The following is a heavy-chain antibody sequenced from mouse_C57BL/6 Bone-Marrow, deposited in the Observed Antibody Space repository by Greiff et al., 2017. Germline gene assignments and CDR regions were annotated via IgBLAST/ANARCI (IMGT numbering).Heavy chain of an antibody. V-gene: IGHV6-3*01. CDR3: TGSYYYGSSDV. Sequence: EVQLVESGGGLVQPGGSMKLSCVASGFTFSNYWMNWVRQSPEKGLEWVAQIRLKSDNYATHYAESVKGRFTISRDDSKSSVYLQMNNLRAEDTGIYYCTGSYYYGSSDVWGTGTTVTVSS. CDR1: GFTFSNYW. J-gene: IGHJ1*03. CDR2: IRLKSDNYAT. D-gene: IGHD1-1*01.